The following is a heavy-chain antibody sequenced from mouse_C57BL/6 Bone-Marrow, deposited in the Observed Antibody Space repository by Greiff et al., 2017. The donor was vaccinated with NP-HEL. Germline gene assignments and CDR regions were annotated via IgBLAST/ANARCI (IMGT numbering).Heavy chain of an antibody. CDR2: ISYDGSN. CDR1: GYSITSGYY. Sequence: EVQLVESGPGLVKPSQSLSLTCSVSGYSITSGYYWNWIRQFPGNKLEWMGYISYDGSNNYNQSLKNRISITRDTSKNQFFLRLNSVTTEDTATYYCARDYGYPWDYWGQGTSVTVSS. V-gene: IGHV3-6*01. J-gene: IGHJ4*01. CDR3: ARDYGYPWDY. D-gene: IGHD2-2*01.